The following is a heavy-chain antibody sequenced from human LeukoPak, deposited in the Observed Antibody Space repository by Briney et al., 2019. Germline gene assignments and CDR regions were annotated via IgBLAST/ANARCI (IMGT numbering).Heavy chain of an antibody. J-gene: IGHJ4*02. D-gene: IGHD2-15*01. CDR3: ARPGYCSGGSCYVPFDY. CDR1: GGSISSSSYY. CDR2: IYYSGST. Sequence: PSETLSLTCTVSGGSISSSSYYWGWIRQPPGKGLEWIGSIYYSGSTYYNPSLKSRVTISVDTSKNQFSLKLSSVTAADTAVYYCARPGYCSGGSCYVPFDYWGQGTLDTVSS. V-gene: IGHV4-39*01.